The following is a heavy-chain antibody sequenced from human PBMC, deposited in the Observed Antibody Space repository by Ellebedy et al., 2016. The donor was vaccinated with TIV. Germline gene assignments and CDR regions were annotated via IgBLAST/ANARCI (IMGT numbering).Heavy chain of an antibody. V-gene: IGHV3-30-3*01. D-gene: IGHD3-22*01. CDR2: ISYDGSNK. Sequence: GESLKISXAASGFTFSSYAMHWVRQAPGKGLEWVAVISYDGSNKYYADSVKGRFTISRDNSKNTLYLQMNSLRAEDTAVYYCARDTGDNYYDSSGGLFDYWGQGTLVTVSS. J-gene: IGHJ4*02. CDR1: GFTFSSYA. CDR3: ARDTGDNYYDSSGGLFDY.